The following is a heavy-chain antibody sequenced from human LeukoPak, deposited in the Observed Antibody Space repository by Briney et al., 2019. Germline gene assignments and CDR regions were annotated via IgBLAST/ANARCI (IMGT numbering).Heavy chain of an antibody. D-gene: IGHD3-9*01. J-gene: IGHJ4*02. Sequence: PSETLSLTCTVSGGSISSYYWSWIRQPAGKGLEWIGRIYTSGSTNYNPSLKSRVTMSVDTSKNQFSLKLSSVTAADTAVYYCARAPYDILTGYRTGLFDYWGQGTLVTVSS. CDR1: GGSISSYY. CDR2: IYTSGST. CDR3: ARAPYDILTGYRTGLFDY. V-gene: IGHV4-4*07.